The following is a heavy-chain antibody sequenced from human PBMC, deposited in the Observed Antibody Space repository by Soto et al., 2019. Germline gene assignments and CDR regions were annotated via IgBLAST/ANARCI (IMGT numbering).Heavy chain of an antibody. CDR2: ISSSSSTI. CDR1: GFTFSRYS. CDR3: ARDPGIYSSGCFDY. J-gene: IGHJ4*02. Sequence: EVQLVESGGGLVQPGGSLRLSCVASGFTFSRYSMNWVRQAPGKGLEWVSYISSSSSTIYYADSVKGRFTISRDNVKNSLYLQMNSLRAEDTAVYYCARDPGIYSSGCFDYWGQGTLVTVSS. D-gene: IGHD6-19*01. V-gene: IGHV3-48*01.